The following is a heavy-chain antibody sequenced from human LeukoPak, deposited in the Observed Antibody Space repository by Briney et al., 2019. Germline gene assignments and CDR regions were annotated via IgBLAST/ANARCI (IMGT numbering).Heavy chain of an antibody. D-gene: IGHD3-22*01. Sequence: SETLSLTCTVSGGSISSYYWSWIRQPPGKGLEGIGYIYYSGGTNYNPSLKSRVTISVDTSKNQFSLKLSSVTAADTAVYYRARDHKSDYYDSSGYYVYALDIWGQGTMVTVSS. CDR2: IYYSGGT. CDR1: GGSISSYY. J-gene: IGHJ3*02. CDR3: ARDHKSDYYDSSGYYVYALDI. V-gene: IGHV4-59*01.